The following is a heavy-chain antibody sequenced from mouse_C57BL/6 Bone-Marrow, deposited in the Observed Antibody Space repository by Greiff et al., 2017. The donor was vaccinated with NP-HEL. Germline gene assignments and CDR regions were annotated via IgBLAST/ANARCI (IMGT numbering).Heavy chain of an antibody. D-gene: IGHD1-1*01. CDR1: GFTFSDYG. CDR2: ISSGSSTI. J-gene: IGHJ4*01. Sequence: EVKLVESGGGLVKPGGSLKLSCAASGFTFSDYGMHWVRQAPEKGLEWVAYISSGSSTIYYADTVKGRFTISRDNAKNTRFLQMTSLRSEDTAMYYCARATTVVPAMDYWGQGTSVTVFS. V-gene: IGHV5-17*01. CDR3: ARATTVVPAMDY.